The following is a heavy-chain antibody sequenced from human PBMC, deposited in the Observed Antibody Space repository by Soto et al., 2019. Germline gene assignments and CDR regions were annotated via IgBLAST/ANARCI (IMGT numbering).Heavy chain of an antibody. D-gene: IGHD7-27*01. CDR3: AGRWGTSFDS. V-gene: IGHV4-59*03. Sequence: QVQLQESGPGLVKPSETLSLTCTVSGGSISSYYWSWIRQSPGKGLEWIGYIYYSGSTKYNPALKGGVPLSVVASKKGYSLKLRSVTGADKAVYYCAGRWGTSFDSWGPRTLGTISS. CDR2: IYYSGST. CDR1: GGSISSYY. J-gene: IGHJ4*02.